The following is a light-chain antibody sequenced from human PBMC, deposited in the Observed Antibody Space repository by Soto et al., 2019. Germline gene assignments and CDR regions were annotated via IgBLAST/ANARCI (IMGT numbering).Light chain of an antibody. CDR1: QSISSY. Sequence: DIQMTQSPSSPSASVGDRVTITCRASQSISSYLNWYQQKPGKAPKLLIYAASSLQSGVPSRFSGSGSGTDFTLTISSLQPEDFATYYCQQSYSTPPWTFGQGTKV. CDR3: QQSYSTPPWT. J-gene: IGKJ1*01. V-gene: IGKV1-39*01. CDR2: AAS.